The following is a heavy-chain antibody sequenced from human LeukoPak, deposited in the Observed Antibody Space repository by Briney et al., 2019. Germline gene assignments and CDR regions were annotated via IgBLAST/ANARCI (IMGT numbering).Heavy chain of an antibody. V-gene: IGHV4-4*07. J-gene: IGHJ4*02. Sequence: SETLSLTCTVSGGSISSYYWSWIRQPAGKGLEWIGRIYISGSTNYNPSLKSRVTMSVDTSKNQFSLKLSSVTAADTAVYYCARHRSKWLQSSFDYWGQGTVVTDSS. CDR2: IYISGST. CDR1: GGSISSYY. D-gene: IGHD5-24*01. CDR3: ARHRSKWLQSSFDY.